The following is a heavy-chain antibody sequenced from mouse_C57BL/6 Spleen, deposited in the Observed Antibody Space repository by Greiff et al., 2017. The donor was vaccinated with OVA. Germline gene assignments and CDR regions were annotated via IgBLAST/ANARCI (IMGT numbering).Heavy chain of an antibody. CDR3: TRWYPPYAMDY. Sequence: QVQLQQSGAELVRPGASVTLSCKASGYTFTDYEMHWVKQTPVHGLEWIGAIAPETGGTAYNQKFKGKAILTADKSSSTAYMELRSLTSEDSAVYYCTRWYPPYAMDYWGQGTSVTVSS. D-gene: IGHD1-1*02. CDR2: IAPETGGT. J-gene: IGHJ4*01. V-gene: IGHV1-15*01. CDR1: GYTFTDYE.